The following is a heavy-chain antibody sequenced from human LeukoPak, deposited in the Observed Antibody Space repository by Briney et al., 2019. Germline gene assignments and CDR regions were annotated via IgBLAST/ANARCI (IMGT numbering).Heavy chain of an antibody. V-gene: IGHV3-21*01. CDR2: ISSSSGYI. CDR3: ARGGYQPYYYMDV. Sequence: PGGSLRLSCAASGFTFSSYWMTWVRQAPGKGLEWVSSISSSSGYIFYADSVKGRFTISRDNSKKIVYLQMNSLRVDETAVYYCARGGYQPYYYMDVWGKGTTVTVSS. J-gene: IGHJ6*03. CDR1: GFTFSSYW. D-gene: IGHD2-2*01.